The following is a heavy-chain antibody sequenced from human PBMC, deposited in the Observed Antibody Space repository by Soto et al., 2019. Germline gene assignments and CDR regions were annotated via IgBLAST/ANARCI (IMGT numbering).Heavy chain of an antibody. D-gene: IGHD3-3*01. V-gene: IGHV1-2*04. CDR1: GYTFTGYY. CDR2: INPNSGGT. Sequence: GASVKVSCQASGYTFTGYYMHWVRQAPGQGLEWMGWINPNSGGTNYAQKFQGWVTMTRDTSISTAYMELSRLRSDDTAVYYCARSTYYDFWSGYSGPFDIWGQGTMVTVSS. CDR3: ARSTYYDFWSGYSGPFDI. J-gene: IGHJ3*02.